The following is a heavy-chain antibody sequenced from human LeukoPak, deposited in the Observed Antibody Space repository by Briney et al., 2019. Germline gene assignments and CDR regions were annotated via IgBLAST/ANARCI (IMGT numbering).Heavy chain of an antibody. Sequence: GGSLRLSCAASGFTFSSYWMHWVRQAPGKGLVWVSRINGDGSSTSYADSVKGRFTISRDNAKNTLYLQMYSLRAEDTAVYYCARDRGTGYNTFDYWGQGTLVTVSS. CDR2: INGDGSST. V-gene: IGHV3-74*01. CDR3: ARDRGTGYNTFDY. CDR1: GFTFSSYW. D-gene: IGHD5-24*01. J-gene: IGHJ4*02.